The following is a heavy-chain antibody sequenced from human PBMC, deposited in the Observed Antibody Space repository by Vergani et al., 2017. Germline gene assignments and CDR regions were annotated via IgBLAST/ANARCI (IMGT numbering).Heavy chain of an antibody. D-gene: IGHD3/OR15-3a*01. CDR2: IYYSGST. V-gene: IGHV4-39*01. J-gene: IGHJ4*02. Sequence: QLQLQESGPGLVKPSETLSLTCTVSGGSISSSSYYWGWIRQPPGKGLEWIGSIYYSGSTYYNPSLKRRVTISVDTSKNQFSLKLSSVTAADTAVYYCARNHRGPFDGWSQGTLVTVYS. CDR3: ARNHRGPFDG. CDR1: GGSISSSSYY.